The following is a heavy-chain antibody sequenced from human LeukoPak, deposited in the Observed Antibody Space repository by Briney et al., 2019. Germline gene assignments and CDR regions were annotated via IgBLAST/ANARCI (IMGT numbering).Heavy chain of an antibody. Sequence: GGSLRLSCAASGFTVSSNYMSWVRQAPGKGLEWVSVIYSGGSTYYADSVKGRFTISRDNSKNTLYLQMNSLRAEDTAVYYCARDPTQYYYDSSGYYPLYYFDYWGQGTLVTVSS. CDR3: ARDPTQYYYDSSGYYPLYYFDY. D-gene: IGHD3-22*01. CDR1: GFTVSSNY. V-gene: IGHV3-53*05. CDR2: IYSGGST. J-gene: IGHJ4*02.